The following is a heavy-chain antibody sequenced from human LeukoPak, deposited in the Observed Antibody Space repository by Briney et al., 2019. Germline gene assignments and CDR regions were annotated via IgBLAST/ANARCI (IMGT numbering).Heavy chain of an antibody. V-gene: IGHV1-2*02. CDR1: GYTFTGYY. J-gene: IGHJ1*01. Sequence: ASVKVSCKASGYTFTGYYIHWVRQAPGQGPEWMGWINPNSGGTNYAQKFQGRVTMTRDTSISTAYMELRRLISDDTAVYYCARGPSDIAAAAVEIYFQHWGQGTVVTVSS. CDR2: INPNSGGT. CDR3: ARGPSDIAAAAVEIYFQH. D-gene: IGHD6-13*01.